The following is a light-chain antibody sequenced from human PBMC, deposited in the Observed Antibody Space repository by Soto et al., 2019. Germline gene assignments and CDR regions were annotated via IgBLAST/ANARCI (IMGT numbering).Light chain of an antibody. Sequence: QSVLTQPPSASGTPGQRVTISCSGSNSNIGSKYVNWYQQFPGTAPKLLIYRNNHRPSGVPDRFSGSKSGTSASLAISGLRSEDEADYYCASWDASVAGPAFGAGTKLTVL. V-gene: IGLV1-47*01. CDR3: ASWDASVAGPA. CDR1: NSNIGSKY. CDR2: RNN. J-gene: IGLJ2*01.